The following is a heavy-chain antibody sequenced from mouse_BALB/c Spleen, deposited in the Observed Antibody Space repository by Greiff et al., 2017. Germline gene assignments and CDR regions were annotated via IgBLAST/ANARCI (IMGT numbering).Heavy chain of an antibody. CDR2: INPNNGGT. CDR3: ARGEYGAFAY. D-gene: IGHD2-10*02. CDR1: GYTFTDYN. V-gene: IGHV1-18*01. J-gene: IGHJ3*01. Sequence: DVKLQESGPELVKPGASVKIPCKASGYTFTDYNMDWVKQSHGKSLEWIGDINPNNGGTIYNQKFKGKATLTVDKSSSTAYMELRSLTSEDTAVYYCARGEYGAFAYWGQGTLVTVSA.